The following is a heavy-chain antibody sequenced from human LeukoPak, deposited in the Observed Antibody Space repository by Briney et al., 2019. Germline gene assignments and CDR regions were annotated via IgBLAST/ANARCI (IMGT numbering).Heavy chain of an antibody. Sequence: GGSLRLSCAASGFAFSSHNMNWVRQAPGKGLEWISYIGSSGSPTHYADSVGGRFTISRDNAKNSLYLQMNSLRDEDTAVYFCARRPYSDTSGRLSDVWGQGTTVTVSS. D-gene: IGHD3-22*01. CDR3: ARRPYSDTSGRLSDV. CDR2: IGSSGSPT. CDR1: GFAFSSHN. J-gene: IGHJ6*02. V-gene: IGHV3-48*02.